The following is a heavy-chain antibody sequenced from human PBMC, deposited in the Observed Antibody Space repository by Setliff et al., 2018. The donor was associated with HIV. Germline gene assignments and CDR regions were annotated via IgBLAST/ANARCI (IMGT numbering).Heavy chain of an antibody. V-gene: IGHV4-39*01. Sequence: SETLSLTCTVSGGSLSSSNNLWGWIRQRPGKGLEWIGTTDYTGNTDYNTSLKSRLTISVDTSKNQFSLKLNSVTAADTAFYYCARHYRELLGDAFDIWGQGTTVTVS. J-gene: IGHJ3*02. CDR1: GGSLSSSNNL. D-gene: IGHD3-16*02. CDR2: TDYTGNT. CDR3: ARHYRELLGDAFDI.